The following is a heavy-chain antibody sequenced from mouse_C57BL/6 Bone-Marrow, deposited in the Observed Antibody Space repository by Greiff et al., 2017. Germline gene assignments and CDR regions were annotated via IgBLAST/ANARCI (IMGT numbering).Heavy chain of an antibody. Sequence: EVQRVESGGGLVKPGGSLKLSCAASGFTFSSYAMSWVRQTPEKRLEWVATISDGGSSTYYPDNVKGRFTISRDNAKNNLYLQMSQLKSEDTAMYYGAREKGCAGTGFAYCGQGTLVTVSA. CDR1: GFTFSSYA. CDR2: ISDGGSST. J-gene: IGHJ3*01. CDR3: AREKGCAGTGFAY. D-gene: IGHD4-1*01. V-gene: IGHV5-4*01.